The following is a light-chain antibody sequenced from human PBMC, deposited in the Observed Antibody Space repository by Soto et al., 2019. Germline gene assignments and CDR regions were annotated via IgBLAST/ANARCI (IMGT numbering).Light chain of an antibody. Sequence: DIQMTQSPSLSVSVGDKVTITCRASHSISNFLNWYQQKAGKAPKLLIYASFNLQSGVPSRXSGSGSGTDFTLTIGSLQPEDFATYYCQQNYITPYTFGQGTKLEIK. V-gene: IGKV1-39*01. CDR1: HSISNF. J-gene: IGKJ2*01. CDR2: ASF. CDR3: QQNYITPYT.